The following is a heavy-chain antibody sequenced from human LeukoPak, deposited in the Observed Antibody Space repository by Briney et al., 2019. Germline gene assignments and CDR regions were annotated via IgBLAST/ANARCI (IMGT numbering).Heavy chain of an antibody. Sequence: GGSLRLSCAASGFTFSNFTMNWVRQVPGKGLEWVASISSGSSYIFYEDSLKGRLIISRDNAKNSLYLQMNSLRVEDTSVYYCAREAPICTNADCRTGFDYWGQGTLVAVST. J-gene: IGHJ4*02. V-gene: IGHV3-21*01. CDR1: GFTFSNFT. D-gene: IGHD2-8*01. CDR2: ISSGSSYI. CDR3: AREAPICTNADCRTGFDY.